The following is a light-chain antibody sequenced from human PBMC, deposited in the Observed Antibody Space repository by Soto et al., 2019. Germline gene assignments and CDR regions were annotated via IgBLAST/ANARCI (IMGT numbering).Light chain of an antibody. Sequence: ENVLTQSPGTLPLSPGERATLSCRASQYVISGYLAWYQQKPGQSPSLLVYATSSRAAGIPDRFSGSGSGTDFTLTIRRLEPEDFAVYYCQQYDSSHLTFGGGTKEEIK. CDR1: QYVISGY. CDR2: ATS. J-gene: IGKJ4*01. CDR3: QQYDSSHLT. V-gene: IGKV3-20*01.